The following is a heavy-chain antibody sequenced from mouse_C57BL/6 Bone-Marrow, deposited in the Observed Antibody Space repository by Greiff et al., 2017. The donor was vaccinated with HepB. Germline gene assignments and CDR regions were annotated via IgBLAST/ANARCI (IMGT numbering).Heavy chain of an antibody. D-gene: IGHD2-5*01. J-gene: IGHJ4*01. Sequence: EVQLKESGEGLVKPGGSLKLSCAASGFTFSSYAMSWVRQTPEKRLEWVAYISSGGDYIYYADTVKGRFTISRDNARNTLYLQMSSLKSEDTAMYYCTRDRDYYSNYYAMDYWGQGTSVTVSS. CDR3: TRDRDYYSNYYAMDY. V-gene: IGHV5-9-1*02. CDR2: ISSGGDYI. CDR1: GFTFSSYA.